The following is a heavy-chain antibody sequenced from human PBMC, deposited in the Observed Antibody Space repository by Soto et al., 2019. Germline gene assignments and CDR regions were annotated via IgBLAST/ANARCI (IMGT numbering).Heavy chain of an antibody. V-gene: IGHV6-1*01. D-gene: IGHD6-13*01. CDR1: GDSVSSNSAA. CDR3: TRHPSDLVAAAGTTGYYYYGMDV. J-gene: IGHJ6*02. Sequence: SQTLSLTCAISGDSVSSNSAAWNWIRQSPSRVLEWLGRTYYRSKWYNDYAVSVKSRITINPDTSKNQFSLQLNSVTPEDTAVYYCTRHPSDLVAAAGTTGYYYYGMDVWGQGTTVTVSS. CDR2: TYYRSKWYN.